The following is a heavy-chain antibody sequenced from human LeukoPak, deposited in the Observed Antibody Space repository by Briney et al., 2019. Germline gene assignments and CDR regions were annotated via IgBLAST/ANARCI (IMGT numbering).Heavy chain of an antibody. V-gene: IGHV3-7*01. CDR3: ASQRFLDY. Sequence: GGSLRLSCAASGFTFSNYWMNWVRQGPGKGLEWVANIKQDGSEKYYVDSVKGRFTISRDNAKNSLYLQLNSLRVEDTAVYYCASQRFLDYWGQGTLVTVSS. D-gene: IGHD3-3*01. CDR2: IKQDGSEK. J-gene: IGHJ4*02. CDR1: GFTFSNYW.